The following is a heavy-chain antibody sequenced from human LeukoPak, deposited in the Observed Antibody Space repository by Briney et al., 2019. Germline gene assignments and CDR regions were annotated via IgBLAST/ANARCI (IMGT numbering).Heavy chain of an antibody. CDR1: GYTFITYV. D-gene: IGHD2-15*01. CDR3: ATSRNSARGIDY. Sequence: ASVNVSCTASGYTFITYVMHWVRQAPGQRLEWMGWLNAGNGLTKYSQKFQGTVTITRDTSASTAYMELSSLRSEDTAVYYCATSRNSARGIDYWGQGTLVTVSS. J-gene: IGHJ4*02. CDR2: LNAGNGLT. V-gene: IGHV1-3*01.